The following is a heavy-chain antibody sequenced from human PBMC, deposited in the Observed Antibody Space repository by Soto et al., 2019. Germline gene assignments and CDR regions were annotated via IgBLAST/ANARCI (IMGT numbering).Heavy chain of an antibody. D-gene: IGHD6-6*01. J-gene: IGHJ4*02. Sequence: SVKVSCKASGGTFSSYAISWVRQAPGQGLEWMGGIIPIFGTANYAQKFQGRVTITADKSTSAAYMELSSLRSEDTAVYYCARDGPGAARPWSLDYWGQGTLVTVSS. V-gene: IGHV1-69*06. CDR1: GGTFSSYA. CDR2: IIPIFGTA. CDR3: ARDGPGAARPWSLDY.